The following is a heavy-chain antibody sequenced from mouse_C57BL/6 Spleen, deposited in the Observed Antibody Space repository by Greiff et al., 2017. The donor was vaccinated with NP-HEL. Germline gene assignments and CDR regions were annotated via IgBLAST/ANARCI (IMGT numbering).Heavy chain of an antibody. CDR3: TRAYYGSSNWYFDG. D-gene: IGHD1-1*01. V-gene: IGHV1-15*01. CDR2: IDPETGGT. CDR1: GYTFTDYE. J-gene: IGHJ1*03. Sequence: QVQLQQSGAELVRPGASVTLSCKASGYTFTDYEMHWVKQTPVHGLEWIGAIDPETGGTAYNQKFKGKAILTADKSSSTAYMELRSLTSEDSAVYYCTRAYYGSSNWYFDGWGTGTTVTVSS.